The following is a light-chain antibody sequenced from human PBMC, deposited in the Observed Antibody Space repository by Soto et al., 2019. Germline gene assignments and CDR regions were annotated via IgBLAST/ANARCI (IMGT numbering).Light chain of an antibody. CDR3: ATWDDRLTAWV. Sequence: QSVLTQSPSVSGAPRQSVNISCSGNNSNIGSNAVHWYQQLPGKAPKLLMYYNDMLPSGVSDRFSGSKSGTSASLDISGLQSEDEGNYYCATWDDRLTAWVFGCGTKLTVL. J-gene: IGLJ3*02. CDR1: NSNIGSNA. V-gene: IGLV1-36*01. CDR2: YND.